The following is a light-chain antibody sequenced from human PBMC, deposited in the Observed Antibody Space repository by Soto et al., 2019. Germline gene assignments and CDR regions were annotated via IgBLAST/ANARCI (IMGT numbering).Light chain of an antibody. Sequence: EIVLTQSPGTLSLSPGERATLSCRASQSLTSSYLAWYQQKPGQPPRLLIYGASSRATGIPDRFSGSGSGTDFTLTISRLEPEDFAVYYGQQYESSPPSYSFGQGTKLEIK. CDR2: GAS. CDR3: QQYESSPPSYS. J-gene: IGKJ2*01. V-gene: IGKV3-20*01. CDR1: QSLTSSY.